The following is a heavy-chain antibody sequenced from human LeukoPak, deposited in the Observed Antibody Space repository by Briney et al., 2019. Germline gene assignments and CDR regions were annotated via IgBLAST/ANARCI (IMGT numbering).Heavy chain of an antibody. D-gene: IGHD2-21*02. CDR2: IRYDGSNK. Sequence: PGGSLRLSCAASGFTFSSYGMHWVRQAPGKGLEWVAFIRYDGSNKYYADSVKGRFTISRDNSKNTPYLQMNSLRAEDTAVYYCAKDSSGDYDGENDYWGQGTLVTVSS. J-gene: IGHJ4*02. CDR3: AKDSSGDYDGENDY. CDR1: GFTFSSYG. V-gene: IGHV3-30*02.